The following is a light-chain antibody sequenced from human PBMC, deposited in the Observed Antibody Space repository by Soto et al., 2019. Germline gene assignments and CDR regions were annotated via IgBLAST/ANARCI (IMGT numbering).Light chain of an antibody. CDR2: SAS. Sequence: EIVLTQSPGTLSLSPGEGATLSCRASQTVSSNYLAWYQQKPGQAPRLLIYSASTRATGIPDRFSGSGSGTDFTLTISRLEPEDFAVYYCQQYGTSPRTFGGGTKVDIK. CDR3: QQYGTSPRT. J-gene: IGKJ4*01. V-gene: IGKV3-20*01. CDR1: QTVSSNY.